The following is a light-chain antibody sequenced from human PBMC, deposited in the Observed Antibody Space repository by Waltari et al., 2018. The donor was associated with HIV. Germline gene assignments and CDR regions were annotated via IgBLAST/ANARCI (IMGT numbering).Light chain of an antibody. J-gene: IGLJ3*02. CDR3: SSYSSTSTLNWV. CDR2: DVS. CDR1: RSDVGGYKY. Sequence: QSALTQPASVSGSPGQTISISCTGTRSDVGGYKYVSWYQQTPGKAPKPIIYDVSFRPSGISDRFSGSKSGYTASLTISGLQVEDEADYYCSSYSSTSTLNWVFGGGTKLTVL. V-gene: IGLV2-14*01.